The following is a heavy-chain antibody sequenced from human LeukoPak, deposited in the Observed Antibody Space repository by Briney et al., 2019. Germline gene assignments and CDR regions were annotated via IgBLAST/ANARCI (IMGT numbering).Heavy chain of an antibody. J-gene: IGHJ5*02. CDR2: ISGSGGST. CDR3: AKDLLLTSSYNWFDP. V-gene: IGHV3-23*01. Sequence: GGSLRLSCAASGFTFSGYAMSWVRQAPGKGLEWVSAISGSGGSTYYADSVKGRFTISRDNSKNTLYLQMNSLRAEDTAVYYCAKDLLLTSSYNWFDPWGQGTLVTVSS. D-gene: IGHD2-21*02. CDR1: GFTFSGYA.